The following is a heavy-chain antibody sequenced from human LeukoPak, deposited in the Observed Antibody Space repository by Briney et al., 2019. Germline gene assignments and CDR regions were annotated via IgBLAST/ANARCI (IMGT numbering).Heavy chain of an antibody. CDR3: ERDLGVYDYVWGSSDY. Sequence: GGSLRLSCAASGFTFSSYEMNWVRQAPGKGLEWVSYISSSGSTRYYADSVKGRFTISRDKDKNSLYLKMNSLRAEATAVYYCERDLGVYDYVWGSSDYWGQGTLVTVSS. CDR2: ISSSGSTR. CDR1: GFTFSSYE. V-gene: IGHV3-48*03. D-gene: IGHD3-16*01. J-gene: IGHJ4*02.